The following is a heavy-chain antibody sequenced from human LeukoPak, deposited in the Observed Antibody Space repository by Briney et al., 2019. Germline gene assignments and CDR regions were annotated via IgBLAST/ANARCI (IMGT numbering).Heavy chain of an antibody. Sequence: GGSLRLSCAASGFTFSNYWMHWVRQTPGKGLVWVSRINSDPSVTTYADSVKGRFTISRDNAKNTLYLQMNSLRAEDTAVYYCARVTAVAGTSVGVDAWGQGILVTVSS. CDR2: INSDPSVT. CDR1: GFTFSNYW. D-gene: IGHD6-19*01. V-gene: IGHV3-74*01. CDR3: ARVTAVAGTSVGVDA. J-gene: IGHJ4*02.